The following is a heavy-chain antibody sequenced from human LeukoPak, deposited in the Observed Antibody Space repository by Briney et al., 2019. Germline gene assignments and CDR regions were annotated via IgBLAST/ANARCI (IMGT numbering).Heavy chain of an antibody. J-gene: IGHJ4*02. CDR3: AGGRYCSSSSCFFDY. D-gene: IGHD2-2*01. Sequence: GGSLRFSCAASGFSFSSYWMSWVRQAPGKGLEWVANIKQDGSEKYYVDSVKGRFTISRDNAKNSLHLQMDSLRAEDTAVYYCAGGRYCSSSSCFFDYWGQGTVVTVSS. CDR2: IKQDGSEK. CDR1: GFSFSSYW. V-gene: IGHV3-7*01.